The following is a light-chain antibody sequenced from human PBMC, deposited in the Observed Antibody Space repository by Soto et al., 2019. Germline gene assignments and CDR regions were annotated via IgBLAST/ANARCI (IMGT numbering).Light chain of an antibody. CDR1: SSDVGSYKR. Sequence: QSVLTQPASVSGSPGQSITISCTGTSSDVGSYKRVSWYQQHPGKAPKLMISEVSKRPSGISDRFSGSKSGSTASLTISGLQAEDEDDYYCCSYAGTSTHTVFGGGTQLTVL. CDR3: CSYAGTSTHTV. J-gene: IGLJ7*01. CDR2: EVS. V-gene: IGLV2-23*02.